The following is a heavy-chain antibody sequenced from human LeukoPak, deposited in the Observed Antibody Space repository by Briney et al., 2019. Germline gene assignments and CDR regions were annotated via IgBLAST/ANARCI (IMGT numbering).Heavy chain of an antibody. Sequence: SETLSLTCTVSGGSISSYYWSWIRQPPGKGLEWIGYIYYSGSTNYNASLKSRVTISVDTSKNQFSLKLSSVTAADTAVYYCARESSRNAFDIWGQGTMVTVSS. J-gene: IGHJ3*02. V-gene: IGHV4-59*01. CDR1: GGSISSYY. CDR2: IYYSGST. CDR3: ARESSRNAFDI.